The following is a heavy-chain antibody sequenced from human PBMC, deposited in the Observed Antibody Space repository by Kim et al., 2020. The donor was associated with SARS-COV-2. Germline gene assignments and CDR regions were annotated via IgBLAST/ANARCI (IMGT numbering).Heavy chain of an antibody. CDR3: AKMPTIFGVVVHDY. D-gene: IGHD3-3*01. V-gene: IGHV3-23*01. J-gene: IGHJ4*02. Sequence: ADSVKGRFTISRDNSKNTLYLQMNSLRAEDTAVYYCAKMPTIFGVVVHDYWGQGTLVTVSS.